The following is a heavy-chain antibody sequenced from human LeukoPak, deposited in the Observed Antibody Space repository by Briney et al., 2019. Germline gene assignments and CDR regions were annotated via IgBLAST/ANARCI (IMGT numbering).Heavy chain of an antibody. Sequence: PSETLSLTCTVSGGSISSYYWSWIRQPPGKGLEWIGYIYNSGSTNYNHSLKSRVTISEDMSNNQFSLKLSSVTAADTAVYYCARLAAVTPHYLDYWGQGTLVTVSS. V-gene: IGHV4-59*01. J-gene: IGHJ4*02. CDR1: GGSISSYY. CDR3: ARLAAVTPHYLDY. CDR2: IYNSGST. D-gene: IGHD6-13*01.